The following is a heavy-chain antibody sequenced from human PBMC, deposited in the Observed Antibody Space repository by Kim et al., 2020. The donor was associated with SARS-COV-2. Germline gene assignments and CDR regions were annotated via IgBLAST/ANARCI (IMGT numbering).Heavy chain of an antibody. CDR3: ARQGGYYDILTGLASFDP. Sequence: GESLKISCKGSGYSFTSYWISWVRQMPGKGLEWMGRIDPSDSYTNYSPSFQGHVTISADKSISTAYLQWSSLKASDTAMYYCARQGGYYDILTGLASFDPWGQGTLVTVSS. CDR2: IDPSDSYT. D-gene: IGHD3-9*01. V-gene: IGHV5-10-1*01. CDR1: GYSFTSYW. J-gene: IGHJ5*02.